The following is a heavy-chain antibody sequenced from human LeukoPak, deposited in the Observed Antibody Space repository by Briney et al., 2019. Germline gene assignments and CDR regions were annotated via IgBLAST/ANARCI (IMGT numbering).Heavy chain of an antibody. V-gene: IGHV3-7*01. Sequence: GGSLRLSCAASGFTFSSFWMTWVRQAPGKGLEWVANINQDGSERYYVDSVKGRFTISRDNAKDSVYLQMNSLRAEDTAVYYCARDGGVSGYDLLDYWGQGTLVTVSS. CDR3: ARDGGVSGYDLLDY. CDR1: GFTFSSFW. J-gene: IGHJ4*02. CDR2: INQDGSER. D-gene: IGHD5-12*01.